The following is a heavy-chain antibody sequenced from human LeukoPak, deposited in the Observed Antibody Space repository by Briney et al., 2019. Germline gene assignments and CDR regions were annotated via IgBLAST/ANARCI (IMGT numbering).Heavy chain of an antibody. Sequence: GSSVKVSCKASGGTFSSYAISWVRQAPGQGLEWMGGIIPIFGTANYAQKFQGRVTITADESTSTAYMELSSLRSEDTAVYYCARGTGCSSTSCRPIERYYYYMDVWGKGTTVTISS. CDR3: ARGTGCSSTSCRPIERYYYYMDV. D-gene: IGHD2-2*01. J-gene: IGHJ6*03. CDR1: GGTFSSYA. CDR2: IIPIFGTA. V-gene: IGHV1-69*01.